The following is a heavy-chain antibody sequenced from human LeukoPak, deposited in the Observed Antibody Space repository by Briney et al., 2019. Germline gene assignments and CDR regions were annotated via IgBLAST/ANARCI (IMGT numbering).Heavy chain of an antibody. V-gene: IGHV4-39*01. CDR2: ICYSGST. CDR3: ARHIVVVPAAIDIRNNWFDP. CDR1: GGSISSSSYY. D-gene: IGHD2-2*01. Sequence: PSETLSLTCTVSGGSISSSSYYWGWIRQPPGKGLEWIGNICYSGSTYYNPSLESRVTISVDTSKSQFSLKLSSVTAADTAVYYCARHIVVVPAAIDIRNNWFDPWGQGTLVTVSS. J-gene: IGHJ5*02.